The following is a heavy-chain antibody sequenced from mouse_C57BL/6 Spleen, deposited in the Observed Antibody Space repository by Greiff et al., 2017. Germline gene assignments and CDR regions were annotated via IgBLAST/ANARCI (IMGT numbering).Heavy chain of an antibody. CDR2: ILPGSGST. CDR1: GYTFTGYW. D-gene: IGHD1-1*01. CDR3: ARIPYYYGSPYAMDY. V-gene: IGHV1-9*01. Sequence: VKLMESGAELMKPGASVKLSCKATGYTFTGYWIEWVKQRPGHGLEWIGEILPGSGSTNYNEKFKGKATFTADTSSNTAYMQLSSLTTEDSAIXSGARIPYYYGSPYAMDYWGQGTSGTVSS. J-gene: IGHJ4*01.